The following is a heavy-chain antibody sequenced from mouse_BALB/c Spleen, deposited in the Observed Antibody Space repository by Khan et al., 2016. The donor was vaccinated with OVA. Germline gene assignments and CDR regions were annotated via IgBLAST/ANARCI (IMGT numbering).Heavy chain of an antibody. J-gene: IGHJ4*01. Sequence: VQLQQSGAELARPGASVKMSCQASGYTFTSNTMHWVKQRPGQGLEWIGYINPRTSYTNYNQKFKDKATLTADKSSSTAYMQLSSLTSEDSAVYYVASRTTDYAMDYWGQGTSVTVSS. D-gene: IGHD2-14*01. CDR2: INPRTSYT. V-gene: IGHV1-4*01. CDR1: GYTFTSNT. CDR3: ASRTTDYAMDY.